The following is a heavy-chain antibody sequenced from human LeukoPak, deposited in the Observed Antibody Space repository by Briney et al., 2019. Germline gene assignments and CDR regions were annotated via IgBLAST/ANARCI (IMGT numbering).Heavy chain of an antibody. V-gene: IGHV3-48*02. D-gene: IGHD6-13*01. Sequence: GGSLRLSCAASGFTFSNYDMNWVRQAPGMGLEWVSYISSSNTIYYADSVKGRFTISRDNAKNSLYLQMNSLRDEDTAVYYCARRYSSSWTFDYWGQGTLVTVSS. CDR2: ISSSNTI. CDR3: ARRYSSSWTFDY. J-gene: IGHJ4*02. CDR1: GFTFSNYD.